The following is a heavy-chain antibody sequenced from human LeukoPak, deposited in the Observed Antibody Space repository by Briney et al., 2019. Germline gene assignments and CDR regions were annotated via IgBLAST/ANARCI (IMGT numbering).Heavy chain of an antibody. V-gene: IGHV3-48*01. J-gene: IGHJ4*02. Sequence: GGSLRLSCAASGFTFSSYNMNWVRQTPGKGLEGVSYISTSSSTIYYADSVKGRFTISRDNAKNSLYLQMNSLTAGDTGVYYCARPYNSSAAFDFWGQGTLVTVSS. D-gene: IGHD6-6*01. CDR2: ISTSSSTI. CDR1: GFTFSSYN. CDR3: ARPYNSSAAFDF.